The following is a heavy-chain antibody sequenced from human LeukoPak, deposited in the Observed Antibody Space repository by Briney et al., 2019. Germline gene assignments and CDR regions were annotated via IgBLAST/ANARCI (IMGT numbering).Heavy chain of an antibody. CDR3: ARAGESGYYD. J-gene: IGHJ4*02. V-gene: IGHV1-2*02. D-gene: IGHD2/OR15-2a*01. CDR2: INPNSGGT. CDR1: GYTFNGYY. Sequence: ASVKVSCKASGYTFNGYYMHWVRQAPGQGLEWMGWINPNSGGTNYAQDFHGRVTMTRDTSISTAYMELSRLRSDDTAVYYCARAGESGYYDWGQGTLVTVSS.